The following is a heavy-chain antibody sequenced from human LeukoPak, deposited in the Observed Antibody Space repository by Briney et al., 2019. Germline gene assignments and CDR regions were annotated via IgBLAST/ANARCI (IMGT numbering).Heavy chain of an antibody. CDR2: IYSGGST. CDR1: GFTVSSNY. J-gene: IGHJ6*04. D-gene: IGHD3-10*02. V-gene: IGHV3-66*01. Sequence: GGSLRLSCAASGFTVSSNYMSWVRQAPGKGLEWVSVIYSGGSTYYADSVKGRFTISRDNAKNSLYLQMNSLRAEDTAVYYCAELGITMIGGVWGRGTTVTISS. CDR3: AELGITMIGGV.